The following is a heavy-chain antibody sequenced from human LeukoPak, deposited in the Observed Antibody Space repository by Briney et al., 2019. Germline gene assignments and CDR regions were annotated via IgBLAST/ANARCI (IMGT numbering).Heavy chain of an antibody. V-gene: IGHV4-34*01. J-gene: IGHJ4*02. CDR1: GGSFSGYY. D-gene: IGHD3-22*01. CDR3: ARGTPIFYYDSSGYVY. CDR2: INHSGST. Sequence: SETLSLTCAVYGGSFSGYYWSWIRQPPGKGLEWIGEINHSGSTNYNPSLKSRVTISVDTSKNQFSLKLSSVTAADTAVYYCARGTPIFYYDSSGYVYWGQGTLVTVSS.